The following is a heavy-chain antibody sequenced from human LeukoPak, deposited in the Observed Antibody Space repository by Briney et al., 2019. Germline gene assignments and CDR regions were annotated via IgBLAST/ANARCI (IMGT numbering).Heavy chain of an antibody. V-gene: IGHV1-2*02. CDR3: ARDRVTMVRGFRGPSDY. CDR1: GYTFTGYY. D-gene: IGHD3-10*01. CDR2: INPNSGGT. J-gene: IGHJ4*02. Sequence: ASVKVSCKASGYTFTGYYMHWVRQAPGQGLEWMGWINPNSGGTIYAQKFQGRVTMTRDTSISTAYMELSRLRSDDTAVYYCARDRVTMVRGFRGPSDYWGQGTLVTVSS.